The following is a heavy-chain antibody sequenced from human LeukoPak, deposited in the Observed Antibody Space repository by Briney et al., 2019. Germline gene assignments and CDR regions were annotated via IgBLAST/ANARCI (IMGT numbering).Heavy chain of an antibody. Sequence: GGSLRLSCAASGFTFSSYAMSWVRQAPGKGLEGGSAISGSGGSTYYADSVKGRFTISRDNSKNTLYLQMHSLRAEDTAVYYCAKDSPSVLRYFDWLPFTATTEGDFDYWRQGTLVTVSS. CDR3: AKDSPSVLRYFDWLPFTATTEGDFDY. CDR1: GFTFSSYA. CDR2: ISGSGGST. J-gene: IGHJ4*02. D-gene: IGHD3-9*01. V-gene: IGHV3-23*01.